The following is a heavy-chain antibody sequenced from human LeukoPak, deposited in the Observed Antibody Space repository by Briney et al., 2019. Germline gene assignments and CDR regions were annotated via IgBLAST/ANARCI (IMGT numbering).Heavy chain of an antibody. V-gene: IGHV3-30*02. D-gene: IGHD3-22*01. Sequence: GGSLRLSCAASGFTFSSYGMHWVRQAPGKGLEWVAFIRYDGSNKYYADSVKGRFTFSRDNSKRTLYLQMNSLRAEDTAVYYCARSNYYDSRSWGFDIWGQGTMVTVSS. CDR1: GFTFSSYG. J-gene: IGHJ3*02. CDR2: IRYDGSNK. CDR3: ARSNYYDSRSWGFDI.